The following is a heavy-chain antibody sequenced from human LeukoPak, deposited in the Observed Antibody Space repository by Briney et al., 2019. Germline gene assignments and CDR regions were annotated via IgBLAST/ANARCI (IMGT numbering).Heavy chain of an antibody. D-gene: IGHD3-16*01. CDR2: ISAYNGNT. Sequence: GASVKVSCKASGGIFSSYGISWVRQAPGQGLERMRWISAYNGNTNYAQKLQGRVTITTDTSTSTAYMELRSLISDDTAVYYCARVAGPWGLSPSFDYWGQGTLVTVSS. V-gene: IGHV1-18*01. J-gene: IGHJ4*02. CDR1: GGIFSSYG. CDR3: ARVAGPWGLSPSFDY.